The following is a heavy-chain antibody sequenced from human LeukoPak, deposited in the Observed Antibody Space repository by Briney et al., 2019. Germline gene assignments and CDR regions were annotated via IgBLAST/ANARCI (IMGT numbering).Heavy chain of an antibody. CDR2: IYTSGCT. Sequence: PSETLSLTCTVSGGSISSYYWSWIRQPAGKGLEWIGRIYTSGCTNYNPSLKSRVTMSVDTSKNQFSLKLSSVTAADTAVYFCARGFTSYQWLDLWGRGTLVAVSS. CDR3: ARGFTSYQWLDL. J-gene: IGHJ2*01. V-gene: IGHV4-4*07. D-gene: IGHD6-19*01. CDR1: GGSISSYY.